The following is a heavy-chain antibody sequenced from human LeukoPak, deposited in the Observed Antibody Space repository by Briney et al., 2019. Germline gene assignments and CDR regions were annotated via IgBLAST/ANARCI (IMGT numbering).Heavy chain of an antibody. V-gene: IGHV3-23*01. D-gene: IGHD4-17*01. Sequence: PGGSLRLSCAASGFTFSDYYMSWIRQAPGKGLEWVSAISGSGGSTYYADSVKGRFTISRDNSKNTLYLQMNSLRAEDTAVYYCAKYDYGDLTIDYWGQGTLVTVSS. CDR1: GFTFSDYY. J-gene: IGHJ4*02. CDR3: AKYDYGDLTIDY. CDR2: ISGSGGST.